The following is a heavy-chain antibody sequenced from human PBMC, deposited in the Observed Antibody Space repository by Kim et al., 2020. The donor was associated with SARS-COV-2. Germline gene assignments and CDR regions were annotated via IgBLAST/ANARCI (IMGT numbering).Heavy chain of an antibody. J-gene: IGHJ4*02. CDR3: TTDPRY. CDR2: IKTKKEGETK. V-gene: IGHV3-15*01. CDR1: GFGFKDSW. Sequence: GGSLRLSCVASGFGFKDSWMSWDRQAPGKGLEWLGRIKTKKEGETKDYIEPVKGRFTISRDDSKNTVYLQMISLQTEDTGVYYCTTDPRYWGQGTLVTVS.